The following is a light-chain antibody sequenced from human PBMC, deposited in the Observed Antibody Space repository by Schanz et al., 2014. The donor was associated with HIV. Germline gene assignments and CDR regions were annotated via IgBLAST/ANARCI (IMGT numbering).Light chain of an antibody. Sequence: QSVLTQPPSASGSPGQSVTISCTGTSSDVGGYNYVSWYQQHPGKAPKLMIYEVNKRSSGVPDRFSGSKSGITASLTVSGLQAEDEGDYYCAVWDDGLKAWVLGGGTKLTVL. V-gene: IGLV2-8*01. CDR1: SSDVGGYNY. CDR3: AVWDDGLKAWV. J-gene: IGLJ3*02. CDR2: EVN.